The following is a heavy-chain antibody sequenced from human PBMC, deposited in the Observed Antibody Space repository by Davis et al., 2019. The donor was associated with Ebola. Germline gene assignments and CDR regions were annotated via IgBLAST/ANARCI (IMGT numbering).Heavy chain of an antibody. Sequence: GGSLRLSCAASGFTFSSYSMNWVRQAPGKGLEWVSSISSSSSYIYYADSVKDRFTISRDNAKNSLYLQMNSLRAEDTAVYYCARDVSLVRGVIGHYYYGMDVWGQGTTVTVSS. V-gene: IGHV3-21*01. D-gene: IGHD3-10*01. J-gene: IGHJ6*02. CDR2: ISSSSSYI. CDR1: GFTFSSYS. CDR3: ARDVSLVRGVIGHYYYGMDV.